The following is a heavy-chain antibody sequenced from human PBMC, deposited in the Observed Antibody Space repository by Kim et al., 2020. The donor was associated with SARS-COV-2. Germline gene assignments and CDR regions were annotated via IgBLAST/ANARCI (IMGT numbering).Heavy chain of an antibody. CDR3: ARVVRSFGVVIISYYYYYYMDV. CDR1: GGSFSGYY. J-gene: IGHJ6*03. V-gene: IGHV4-34*01. D-gene: IGHD3-3*01. CDR2: INHSGST. Sequence: SETLCLTCAVYGGSFSGYYWSWIRQPPGKGLEWIWEINHSGSTNYNPSLKSRVTISVDTSKNQFSLKLSSVTAADTAVYYCARVVRSFGVVIISYYYYYYMDVWGKGTTVTVSS.